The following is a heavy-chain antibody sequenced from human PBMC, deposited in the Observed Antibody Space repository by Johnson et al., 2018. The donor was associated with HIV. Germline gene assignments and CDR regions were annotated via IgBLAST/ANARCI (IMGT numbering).Heavy chain of an antibody. CDR3: ARERNVIVVDDDAFDI. CDR2: ISYDGSNK. V-gene: IGHV3-30*03. D-gene: IGHD3-22*01. CDR1: GFTFSNYG. Sequence: QVQLVESGGGVVQPGRSLRLSCAAFGFTFSNYGVHWVRQAPGKGLEWVAVISYDGSNKYYAASVQGRFTISRDNSKNTLYLQMNSLIAEDTDVYYCARERNVIVVDDDAFDIWGQGTMVTVSS. J-gene: IGHJ3*02.